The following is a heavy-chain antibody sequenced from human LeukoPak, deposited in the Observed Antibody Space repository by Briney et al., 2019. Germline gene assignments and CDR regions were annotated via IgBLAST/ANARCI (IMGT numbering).Heavy chain of an antibody. V-gene: IGHV4-59*01. D-gene: IGHD1-7*01. CDR1: GGSISSFY. Sequence: PSETLSLTCTVSGGSISSFYWSWIRQPPGKGLEWIGYIYYSGNTNYSPSLKSRVTMSVDTSKNQFSLKLSSVTAADTAVYYCARDWITGTGDAFDIWGQGTMVRVSS. CDR3: ARDWITGTGDAFDI. J-gene: IGHJ3*02. CDR2: IYYSGNT.